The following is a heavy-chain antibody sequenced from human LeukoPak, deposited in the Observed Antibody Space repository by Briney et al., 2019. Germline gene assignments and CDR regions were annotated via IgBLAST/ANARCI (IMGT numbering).Heavy chain of an antibody. V-gene: IGHV3-53*01. CDR2: IYTDGRT. CDR1: GFTVSSDY. Sequence: PGGSLRLSCAASGFTVSSDYMSWVRQAPGKGLEWVSVIYTDGRTFFADFVKGRFTISRDTSKNMLYLQMNSLRVEDTAVYYCARGTPTVSAGHYWGQGTLVTASS. D-gene: IGHD2-15*01. CDR3: ARGTPTVSAGHY. J-gene: IGHJ4*02.